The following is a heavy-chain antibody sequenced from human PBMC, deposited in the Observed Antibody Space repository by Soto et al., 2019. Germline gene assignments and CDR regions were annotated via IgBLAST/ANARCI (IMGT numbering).Heavy chain of an antibody. CDR2: ISGIGGST. J-gene: IGHJ4*02. Sequence: PGGSLRLSCAASGFTFSSYAMRWVRQAPGKGLEWVSAISGIGGSTYYADSVKGRFTISIDNSKNTLYLQINSLRAEDTAVYYCAKTGSYYYATSGYYQCWGQGTLVTGSS. CDR3: AKTGSYYYATSGYYQC. D-gene: IGHD3-22*01. CDR1: GFTFSSYA. V-gene: IGHV3-23*01.